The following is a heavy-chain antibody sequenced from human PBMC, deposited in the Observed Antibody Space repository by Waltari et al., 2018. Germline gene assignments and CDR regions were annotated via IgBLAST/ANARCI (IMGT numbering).Heavy chain of an antibody. CDR2: IYWDDDE. CDR3: AHGSWGWFDT. Sequence: QITLKESGPTLVTRTQTLTLTCTFSGLSLSTTGVNVGWIRQPPEKALEWLALIYWDDDERYRPSLKSRLTITKDTSKNQVVLTITNMDPVDTGTYYCAHGSWGWFDTWGQGMLVTVSS. CDR1: GLSLSTTGVN. J-gene: IGHJ5*01. D-gene: IGHD7-27*01. V-gene: IGHV2-5*02.